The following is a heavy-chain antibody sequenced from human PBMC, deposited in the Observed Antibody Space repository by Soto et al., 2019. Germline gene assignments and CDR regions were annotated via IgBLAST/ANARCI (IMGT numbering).Heavy chain of an antibody. Sequence: HPGGSLRLSCAASGFTFSSYGMHWVRQAPGKGLEWVAVISYDGSDKYYADSEKGRFTISRDNSNNTLYLQMNSLRLEDTAVYYCAKDLVGRFTMVRGVPGALYAMDVWGQGTTVTVSS. V-gene: IGHV3-30*18. CDR1: GFTFSSYG. CDR3: AKDLVGRFTMVRGVPGALYAMDV. J-gene: IGHJ6*02. D-gene: IGHD3-10*01. CDR2: ISYDGSDK.